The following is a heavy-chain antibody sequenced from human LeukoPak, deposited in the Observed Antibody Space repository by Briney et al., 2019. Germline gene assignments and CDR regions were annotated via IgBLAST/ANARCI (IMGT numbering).Heavy chain of an antibody. D-gene: IGHD2-15*01. CDR2: INPNGGST. V-gene: IGHV1-46*01. CDR1: GYTFTTYY. CDR3: TRDKGGSYSDY. Sequence: GASMKVSCKASGYTFTTYYIHWVRQAPGQGLEWVGIINPNGGSTNYAQKLQGRVTMTRDTSTSTVYMELSSLGSEDTAVYYCTRDKGGSYSDYWGQGTLVTVSS. J-gene: IGHJ4*02.